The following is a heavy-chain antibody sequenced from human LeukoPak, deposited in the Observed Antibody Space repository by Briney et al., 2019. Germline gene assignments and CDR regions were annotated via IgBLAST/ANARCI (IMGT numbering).Heavy chain of an antibody. J-gene: IGHJ6*03. Sequence: PSETLSLTCTVSGGSISSSSYYWGWIRQPPGKGLECFGSIYFSGSTYSNPSLKSRVTISVDTSKNQFSLKLSSVTAADTAVYYCASLTYYYDSSGYYSPQYYYYYYYMDVWGKGTTVTVSS. CDR3: ASLTYYYDSSGYYSPQYYYYYYYMDV. CDR2: IYFSGST. V-gene: IGHV4-39*01. CDR1: GGSISSSSYY. D-gene: IGHD3-22*01.